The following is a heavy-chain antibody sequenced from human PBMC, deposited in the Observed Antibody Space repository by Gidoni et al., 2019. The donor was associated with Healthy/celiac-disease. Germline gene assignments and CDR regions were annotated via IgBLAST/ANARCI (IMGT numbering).Heavy chain of an antibody. CDR1: GFTFDDYA. CDR3: AKGKGIAVAGPRSVVDY. J-gene: IGHJ4*02. CDR2: SSWNSGSI. V-gene: IGHV3-9*01. D-gene: IGHD6-19*01. Sequence: EVQLVESGGGLVQPGRSLRLSCAASGFTFDDYAMHWVRQAPGKGLEWVSGSSWNSGSIGYADSVKGRFTISRDNAKNSLYLQMNSLRAEDTALYYCAKGKGIAVAGPRSVVDYWGQGTLVTVSS.